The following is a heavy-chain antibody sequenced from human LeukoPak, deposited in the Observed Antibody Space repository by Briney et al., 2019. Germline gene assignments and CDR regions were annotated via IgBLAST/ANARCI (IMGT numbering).Heavy chain of an antibody. J-gene: IGHJ6*02. Sequence: GGSLRLSCAASGFTFSSFGMNWVRQAPGKGLEWVSYIGSSSSTIYYADSVKGRFTISRDNAKSSLYLQMNSLRAEDTAVYYCARVIAFHGWCLDVWGQGTTVTVS. CDR3: ARVIAFHGWCLDV. D-gene: IGHD2-8*01. CDR2: IGSSSSTI. V-gene: IGHV3-48*01. CDR1: GFTFSSFG.